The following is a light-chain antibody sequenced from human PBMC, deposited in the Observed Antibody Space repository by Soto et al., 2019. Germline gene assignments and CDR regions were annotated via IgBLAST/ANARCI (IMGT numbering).Light chain of an antibody. CDR1: QSISSW. J-gene: IGKJ1*01. CDR3: QQYNSFPWT. Sequence: QVAKCAVTVTGSAGARVTFTCRASQSISSWLAWYQQKPGKAPKLLIYEASTLKSGVPSRFSGSGSGTEFTLTISSLQPDDFATYYCQQYNSFPWTFGLGTKVDIK. CDR2: EAS. V-gene: IGKV1-5*03.